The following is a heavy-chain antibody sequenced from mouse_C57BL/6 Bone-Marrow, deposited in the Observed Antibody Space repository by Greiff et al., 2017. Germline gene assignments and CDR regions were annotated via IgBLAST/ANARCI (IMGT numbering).Heavy chain of an antibody. CDR1: GFNIKDYY. CDR2: IDPEDGET. V-gene: IGHV14-2*01. Sequence: VQLKQSGAELVTPGASVKLSCTASGFNIKDYYIHWVKQRTEQGLEWIGRIDPEDGETKYAPKFQDKATITADTSSNTAYRQHSSLTSEDTTVYYCTRSLIYYGTNYWGQGTTLTVSS. CDR3: TRSLIYYGTNY. D-gene: IGHD1-1*01. J-gene: IGHJ2*01.